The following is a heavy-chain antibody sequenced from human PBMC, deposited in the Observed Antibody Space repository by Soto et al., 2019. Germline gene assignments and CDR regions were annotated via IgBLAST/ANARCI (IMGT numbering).Heavy chain of an antibody. V-gene: IGHV3-23*01. J-gene: IGHJ4*02. CDR2: ISGSGGST. CDR3: AKLVFYWNSEYSLDY. CDR1: GFTFSSYA. Sequence: GGSLRLSCAASGFTFSSYAMSWVRQAPGKGLEWVSAISGSGGSTYYADSVKGRFTISRDNSKNTLYLQMNSLRAEDTAVYYCAKLVFYWNSEYSLDYWGQGTLVTVSS. D-gene: IGHD1-7*01.